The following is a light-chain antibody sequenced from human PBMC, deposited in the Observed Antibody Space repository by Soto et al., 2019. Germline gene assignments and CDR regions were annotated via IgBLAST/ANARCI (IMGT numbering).Light chain of an antibody. CDR3: QQYNNWPRT. V-gene: IGKV3-15*01. CDR2: GAS. Sequence: EIVMTQSPVTLSVSPGERTTLSCSASQSVNSNLAWYQQKPGQAPRLLIYGASTRATGIPARFSGSGSGTEFTLTISSLQSEDFAVYYCQQYNNWPRTFGQGTKVGIK. J-gene: IGKJ1*01. CDR1: QSVNSN.